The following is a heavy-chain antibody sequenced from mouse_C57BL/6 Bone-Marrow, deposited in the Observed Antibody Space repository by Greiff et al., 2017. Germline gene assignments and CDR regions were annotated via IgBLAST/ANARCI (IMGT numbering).Heavy chain of an antibody. CDR2: IDPSDSYT. Sequence: VQLQQPGAELVKPGASVKLSCKASGYTFTSYWMQWVQQRPGQGLEWIGEIDPSDSYTNYKQTFKGKATLTVDTSSSTAYMQSSSLPSEDSAVYYGAREDSNYLYYVDYWGQGTTLTVSS. D-gene: IGHD2-5*01. CDR3: AREDSNYLYYVDY. V-gene: IGHV1-50*01. J-gene: IGHJ2*01. CDR1: GYTFTSYW.